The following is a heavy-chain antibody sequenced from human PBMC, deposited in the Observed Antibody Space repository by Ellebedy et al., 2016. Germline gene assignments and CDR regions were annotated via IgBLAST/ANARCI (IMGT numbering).Heavy chain of an antibody. V-gene: IGHV4-59*02. CDR2: VFHSGAT. CDR1: GDSVNNYF. J-gene: IGHJ3*01. D-gene: IGHD1-1*01. Sequence: SETLSLTCHVSGDSVNNYFWNWIRRPPGKGLEWIGFVFHSGATLFSPSLKSRLTMSVDTSKSQFSLRLTSVTAADTAVYYCAKWNGGWNAFDVWGQGTMVTVSS. CDR3: AKWNGGWNAFDV.